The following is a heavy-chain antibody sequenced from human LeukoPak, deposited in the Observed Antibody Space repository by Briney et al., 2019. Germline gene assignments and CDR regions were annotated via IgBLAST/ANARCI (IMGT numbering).Heavy chain of an antibody. J-gene: IGHJ5*02. CDR3: ARLGVSNWFDP. CDR1: GGSISSYY. Sequence: SETLSLTCTVSGGSISSYYWSWIQQPPGKGLEWIGYIYYSRSTNYNPSLKSRVTISVDTSKNQFSLKLSSVTAADTAVYYCARLGVSNWFDPWGQGTLVTVSS. CDR2: IYYSRST. D-gene: IGHD3-3*01. V-gene: IGHV4-59*08.